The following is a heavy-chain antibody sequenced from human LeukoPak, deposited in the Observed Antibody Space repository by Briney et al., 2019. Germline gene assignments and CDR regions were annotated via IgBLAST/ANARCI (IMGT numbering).Heavy chain of an antibody. CDR2: IYYSGST. V-gene: IGHV4-59*01. Sequence: SETLSLTCTVSGGSISSYYWSWIRQPPGKGLEWIGYIYYSGSTNYNPPLKSRVTISVDTSKNQFSLKLSSVTAADTAVYYCARETYGSGSYGPTYYFDYWGQGTLVTVSS. CDR1: GGSISSYY. CDR3: ARETYGSGSYGPTYYFDY. J-gene: IGHJ4*02. D-gene: IGHD3-10*01.